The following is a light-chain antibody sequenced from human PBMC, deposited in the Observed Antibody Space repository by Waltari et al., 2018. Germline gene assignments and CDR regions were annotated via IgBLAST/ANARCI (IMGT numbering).Light chain of an antibody. CDR1: SGHSSYA. CDR3: QTWGTGIVV. V-gene: IGLV4-69*01. Sequence: QLVLTQSPSASASLGASVKPTCTLSSGHSSYAIAWHRQQPEKGPRYLMKLNSDGSHSKGDGIPDRFSASSSGAERYLTISSLQSEDEADYYCQTWGTGIVVFGGGTKLTVL. J-gene: IGLJ2*01. CDR2: LNSDGSH.